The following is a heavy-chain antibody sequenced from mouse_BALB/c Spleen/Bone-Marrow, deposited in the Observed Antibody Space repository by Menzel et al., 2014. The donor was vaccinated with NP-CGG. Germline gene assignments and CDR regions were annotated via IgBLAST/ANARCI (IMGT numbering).Heavy chain of an antibody. V-gene: IGHV7-3*02. J-gene: IGHJ1*01. CDR1: GFTFTDYY. Sequence: EVNVLESGGGLVKPGGSLRLSCATSGFTFTDYYMSWVRQPPGKALEWLGFIRNKANGYTTEYSASVKGRFTISRDNSHSILYLQMNTLRAEENATYYCAKEIINDYLWCFDVWGDGTAVAVAS. CDR2: IRNKANGYTT. CDR3: AKEIINDYLWCFDV. D-gene: IGHD2-4*01.